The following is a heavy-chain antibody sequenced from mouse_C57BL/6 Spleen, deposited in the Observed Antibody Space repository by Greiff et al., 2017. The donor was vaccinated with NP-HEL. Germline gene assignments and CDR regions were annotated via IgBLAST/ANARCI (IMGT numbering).Heavy chain of an antibody. CDR3: ARSIRRGGFAY. D-gene: IGHD2-12*01. CDR2: IDPSDSYT. Sequence: QVQLQQPGAELVMPGASVKLSCKASGYTFTSYWMHWVKQRPGQGLEWIGEIDPSDSYTNYNQKFKGKSTLTVDKSSSTAYMQLSSLTSEDSAVYYCARSIRRGGFAYWGQGTLVTVSA. V-gene: IGHV1-69*01. CDR1: GYTFTSYW. J-gene: IGHJ3*01.